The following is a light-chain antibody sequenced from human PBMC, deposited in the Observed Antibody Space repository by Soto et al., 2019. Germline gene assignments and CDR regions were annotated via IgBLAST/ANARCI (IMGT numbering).Light chain of an antibody. CDR1: QAISSY. CDR3: QQLNSYPRT. V-gene: IGKV1-9*01. J-gene: IGKJ1*01. CDR2: GAS. Sequence: IQLTQSPSSLSASVGDRVTITCRASQAISSYLAWYQQKPGRASNLLIYGASTLQSGVPSRFSGSGSGTDFTLTISSLQPEDFATYYCQQLNSYPRTFGQGTKVEIK.